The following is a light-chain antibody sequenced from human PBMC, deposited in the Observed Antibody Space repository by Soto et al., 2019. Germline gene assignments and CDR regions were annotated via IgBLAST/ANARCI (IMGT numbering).Light chain of an antibody. CDR1: SSNIGNNY. Sequence: QSVLTQPPSVSAAPGQRVAISCSGSSSNIGNNYVSWYQQLPGTAPKLLIYDNDKRPSGIPARFSGSKSGTSATLCITGLQTGDEADYCCGTWDNSLNAYVFGAGTKLTVL. CDR2: DND. J-gene: IGLJ1*01. CDR3: GTWDNSLNAYV. V-gene: IGLV1-51*01.